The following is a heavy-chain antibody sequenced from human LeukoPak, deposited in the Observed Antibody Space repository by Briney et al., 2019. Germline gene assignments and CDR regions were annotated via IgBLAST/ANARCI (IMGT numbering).Heavy chain of an antibody. CDR3: AKDRWRDGTSSFDN. J-gene: IGHJ4*02. CDR1: GFTVSSNY. D-gene: IGHD6-6*01. V-gene: IGHV3-53*05. CDR2: IYFGGTT. Sequence: PGGSLRLSCAASGFTVSSNYMTWVRRAPRQGLEWVSVIYFGGTTYYADSVKGRFTISRDNSKNTVYLQMNSLRSDDTAMYYCAKDRWRDGTSSFDNWGQGTLVSVSS.